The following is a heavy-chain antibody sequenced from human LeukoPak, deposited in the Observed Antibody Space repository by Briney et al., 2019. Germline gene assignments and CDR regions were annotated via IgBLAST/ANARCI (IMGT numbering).Heavy chain of an antibody. J-gene: IGHJ5*02. CDR2: IKQDGSEK. CDR1: GGSFSGYY. CDR3: ARDLGQYYDTSDNWFDP. V-gene: IGHV3-7*01. Sequence: PSETLSLTCAVYGGSFSGYYWSWIRQAPGKGLEWVANIKQDGSEKYYVDSVKGRFTISRDNAKNSLYMQMNSLRGEDTAVYYCARDLGQYYDTSDNWFDPWGQGTLVTVSS. D-gene: IGHD3-22*01.